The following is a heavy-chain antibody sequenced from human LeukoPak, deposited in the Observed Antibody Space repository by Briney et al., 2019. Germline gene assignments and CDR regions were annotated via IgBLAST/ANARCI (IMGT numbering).Heavy chain of an antibody. V-gene: IGHV4-59*01. Sequence: SETLSLTCTVSGGSLSSYYWSWIRQPPGKGLEWIGYIYYSGSTNYNPSLKSRVTISVDTSKNQFSLKLSSVTAADTAVYYCARDCSSTSCYTEAVDYWGQGTLVTVSS. CDR3: ARDCSSTSCYTEAVDY. J-gene: IGHJ4*02. CDR1: GGSLSSYY. CDR2: IYYSGST. D-gene: IGHD2-2*02.